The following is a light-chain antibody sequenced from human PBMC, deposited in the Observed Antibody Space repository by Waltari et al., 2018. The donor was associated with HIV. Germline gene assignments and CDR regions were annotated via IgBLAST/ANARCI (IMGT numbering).Light chain of an antibody. CDR3: ESADDSGDHWV. CDR2: KDN. CDR1: ALPKQF. V-gene: IGLV3-25*03. J-gene: IGLJ3*02. Sequence: SYELTQPPSVSVSPGQPATITCSGDALPKQFASWYQQKAGQAPLMVIYKDNKRPSGIPDRFSGSMSGATVMLIISGVLPEDEAVYYCESADDSGDHWVFGGGTKLSVL.